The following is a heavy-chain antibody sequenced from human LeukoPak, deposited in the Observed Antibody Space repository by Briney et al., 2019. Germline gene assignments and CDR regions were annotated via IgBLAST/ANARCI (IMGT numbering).Heavy chain of an antibody. Sequence: PGGSLRLSCAASGFTFSSYGMHWVRQAPGKGLEWVAVIWYDGSNKYYADSVKGRFTISRDNSKNTLYLQMNSLRAEDTAIYYCAKDSSPTYYYGSGDYWGQGTLVTVSS. V-gene: IGHV3-33*06. J-gene: IGHJ4*02. D-gene: IGHD3-10*01. CDR1: GFTFSSYG. CDR2: IWYDGSNK. CDR3: AKDSSPTYYYGSGDY.